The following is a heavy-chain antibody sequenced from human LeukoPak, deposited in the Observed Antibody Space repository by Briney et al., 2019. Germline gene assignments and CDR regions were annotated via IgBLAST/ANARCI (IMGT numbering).Heavy chain of an antibody. CDR3: ARRRGDFWSDYYAFDS. Sequence: SETLSLTCTVSGGYISSYYWSWIRQPPGKGLEWIGYIYYSGNTEYNPSLTSRVTISLDTSKNQFSLKLSSVTAADTAVYYCARRRGDFWSDYYAFDSWGQGTLVTISS. CDR1: GGYISSYY. D-gene: IGHD3-3*01. J-gene: IGHJ4*02. V-gene: IGHV4-59*08. CDR2: IYYSGNT.